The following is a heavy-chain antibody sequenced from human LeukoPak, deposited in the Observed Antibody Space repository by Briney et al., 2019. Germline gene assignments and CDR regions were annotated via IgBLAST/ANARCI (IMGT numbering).Heavy chain of an antibody. J-gene: IGHJ4*02. CDR3: ARSLSSSRFSLWKY. Sequence: SETLSLTCTVSAGSISSYYRSWMRQLPGKGLEWVGYFYNSGGTNYNPSLQGRVTMSIDTSKNQFSLKLTSVTAADTAVYCARSLSSSRFSLWKYWGQGTLVTVSS. CDR2: FYNSGGT. V-gene: IGHV4-59*01. D-gene: IGHD6-13*01. CDR1: AGSISSYY.